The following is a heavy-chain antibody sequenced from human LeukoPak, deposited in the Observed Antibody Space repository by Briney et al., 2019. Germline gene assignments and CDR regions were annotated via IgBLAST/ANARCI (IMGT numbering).Heavy chain of an antibody. J-gene: IGHJ4*02. CDR1: GFTFSSYA. V-gene: IGHV3-23*01. D-gene: IGHD6-13*01. CDR2: ISGSGGST. Sequence: GGSLRLSCAASGFTFSSYAMSWVRQAPGKGLEWVSAISGSGGSTYYADSVKGRFTISRDNSKNMLYLQMNSLRADDTAVYYCARDPGSSSFDYWGQGTLVTVSS. CDR3: ARDPGSSSFDY.